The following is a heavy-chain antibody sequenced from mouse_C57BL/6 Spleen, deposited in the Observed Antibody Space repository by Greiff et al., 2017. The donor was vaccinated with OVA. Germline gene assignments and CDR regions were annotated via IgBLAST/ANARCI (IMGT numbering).Heavy chain of an antibody. Sequence: EVKLVESGGGLVKPGGSLKLSCAASGFTFSDYGMHWVRQAPEKGLEWVAYISSGSSTIYYADTVKGRFTISRDNAKNTLFLQMTSLRSEDTAVYYCARSSSIYAMDYWGQGTSVTVSS. D-gene: IGHD1-1*01. CDR3: ARSSSIYAMDY. V-gene: IGHV5-17*01. J-gene: IGHJ4*01. CDR2: ISSGSSTI. CDR1: GFTFSDYG.